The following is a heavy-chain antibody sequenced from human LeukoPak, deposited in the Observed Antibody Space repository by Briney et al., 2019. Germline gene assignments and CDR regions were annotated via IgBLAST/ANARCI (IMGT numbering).Heavy chain of an antibody. Sequence: GRSLRLSCAASGFTFDDYAMHWVWQAPGKSLEWVSGISWNSGSIGYADSVKGRFTISRDNAKNSLYLQMNSLRAEDMALYYCAKGQLAYYDSSGYYFDYWGQGTLVTVSS. CDR1: GFTFDDYA. V-gene: IGHV3-9*03. CDR3: AKGQLAYYDSSGYYFDY. J-gene: IGHJ4*02. D-gene: IGHD3-22*01. CDR2: ISWNSGSI.